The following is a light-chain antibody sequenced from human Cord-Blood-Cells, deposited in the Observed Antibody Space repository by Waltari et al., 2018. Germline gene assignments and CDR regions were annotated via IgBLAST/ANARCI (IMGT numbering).Light chain of an antibody. Sequence: SALTQPASVSGSPGQSITISCTGTSSDVGGYNYVSSYQQPPRKAPKLVIYDGSNRPPRVSNRLSGSEPGTPASLTISGLPAEDEADYYCSSYPSSSTWVFGGGTKLTVL. J-gene: IGLJ3*02. CDR3: SSYPSSSTWV. CDR1: SSDVGGYNY. V-gene: IGLV2-14*03. CDR2: DGS.